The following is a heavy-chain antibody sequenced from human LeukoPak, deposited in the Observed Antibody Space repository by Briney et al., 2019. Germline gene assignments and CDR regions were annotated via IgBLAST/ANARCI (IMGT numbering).Heavy chain of an antibody. CDR2: IKQDGSEK. D-gene: IGHD2-2*01. CDR1: GFTFSSYW. CDR3: ARDRGDIVVVPAAGYYYYGMDV. Sequence: GGSLRLSCAASGFTFSSYWMSWVRQAPGKGLKWVANIKQDGSEKYYVDSVKGRFTISRDNAKNSLYLQMNSLRAEDTAVYYCARDRGDIVVVPAAGYYYYGMDVWGQGTTVTVSS. V-gene: IGHV3-7*01. J-gene: IGHJ6*02.